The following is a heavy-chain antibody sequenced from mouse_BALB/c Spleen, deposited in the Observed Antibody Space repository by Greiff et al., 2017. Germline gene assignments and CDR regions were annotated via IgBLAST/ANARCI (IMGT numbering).Heavy chain of an antibody. Sequence: EVKVVESGGGLVQPGGSLKLSCAASGFTFSSYGMSWVRQTPDKRLELVATINSNGGSTYYPDSVKGRFTISRDNAKNTLYLQMSSLKSEDTAMYYCAREVSGTRAMDYWGQGTSVTGSS. D-gene: IGHD6-2*01. CDR3: AREVSGTRAMDY. J-gene: IGHJ4*01. CDR1: GFTFSSYG. CDR2: INSNGGST. V-gene: IGHV5-6-3*01.